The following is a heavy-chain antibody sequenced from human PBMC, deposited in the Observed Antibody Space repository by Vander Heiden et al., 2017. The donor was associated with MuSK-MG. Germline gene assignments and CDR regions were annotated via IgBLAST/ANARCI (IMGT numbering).Heavy chain of an antibody. CDR1: GYTFTAYN. V-gene: IGHV1-2*02. CDR3: ARGGYCSTTTCYTEEDY. J-gene: IGHJ4*01. CDR2: INPKSGVT. D-gene: IGHD2-2*01. Sequence: QVQLVQSGAEVTKPGASVKVSCKASGYTFTAYNLHWVRQAPGQGLEWMGWINPKSGVTNFAQNFQGRVTMTRDTSISTAYMELSRLRSDDTAVYYCARGGYCSTTTCYTEEDYWGQGTLVTVSA.